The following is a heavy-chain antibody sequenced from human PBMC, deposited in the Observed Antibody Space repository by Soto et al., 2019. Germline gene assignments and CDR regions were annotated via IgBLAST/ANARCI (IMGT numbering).Heavy chain of an antibody. Sequence: EVQLVESGGGLVQPGGSLRLSCAASGVTVSSNYMSWVRQAPGKGLEWVSVIYSGGSTYYADSVKGRFTMSRDNSKNTLYLQMTSLRAEDTAVYYCARHGYNYGGGYFDYWGQGTLVTVSS. CDR3: ARHGYNYGGGYFDY. J-gene: IGHJ4*02. V-gene: IGHV3-66*04. CDR1: GVTVSSNY. D-gene: IGHD5-18*01. CDR2: IYSGGST.